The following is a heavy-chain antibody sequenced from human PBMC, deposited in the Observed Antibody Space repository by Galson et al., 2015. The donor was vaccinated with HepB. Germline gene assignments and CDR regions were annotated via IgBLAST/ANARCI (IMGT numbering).Heavy chain of an antibody. CDR2: IYYSGST. Sequence: SETLSLTCTVSGGSISSYYWSWIRQPPGKGLEWIGYIYYSGSTNYNPSLKSRVTISVDTSKNQFSLKLSSVTAADTAVYYCARGVAAAGRVIDYWGQGTLVTVSS. D-gene: IGHD6-13*01. V-gene: IGHV4-59*08. CDR3: ARGVAAAGRVIDY. CDR1: GGSISSYY. J-gene: IGHJ4*02.